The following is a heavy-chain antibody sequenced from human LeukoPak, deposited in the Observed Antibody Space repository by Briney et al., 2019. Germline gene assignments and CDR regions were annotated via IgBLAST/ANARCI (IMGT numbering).Heavy chain of an antibody. CDR3: ARGEAIQLWAYDY. CDR1: GFTFSSYA. CDR2: ISESGGTT. V-gene: IGHV3-23*01. D-gene: IGHD5-18*01. J-gene: IGHJ4*02. Sequence: GGSLRLSCAASGFTFSSYAMTWIRQAPGKGLEWVSTISESGGTTYYADSVKGRFTISRDNAKNSLYLQMNSLRAEDTAVYYCARGEAIQLWAYDYWGQGTLVTVSS.